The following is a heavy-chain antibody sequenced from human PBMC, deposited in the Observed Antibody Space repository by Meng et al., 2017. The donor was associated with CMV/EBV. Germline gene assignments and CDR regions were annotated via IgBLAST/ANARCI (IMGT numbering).Heavy chain of an antibody. J-gene: IGHJ6*02. CDR1: GGSISSYY. CDR2: IYYSGST. Sequence: SETLSLTCTVSGGSISSYYWSWIRQPPGKGLEWIGYIYYSGSTNYYPSLKSRVTIAVDTSKNQFSLKLSSVTAADTAVYYCARDPNLWSGMDVWGQGATVTVSS. D-gene: IGHD3-10*01. CDR3: ARDPNLWSGMDV. V-gene: IGHV4-59*01.